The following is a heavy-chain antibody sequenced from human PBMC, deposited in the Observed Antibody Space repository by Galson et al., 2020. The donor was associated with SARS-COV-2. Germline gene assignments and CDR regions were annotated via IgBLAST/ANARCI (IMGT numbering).Heavy chain of an antibody. D-gene: IGHD3-3*01. Sequence: ETGGSLRLSCAASGFTFSSYGMHWVRQAPGKGLEWVAVIWYDGSNKYYADSVKGRFTISRDNSKNTLYLQMNSLRAEDTAVYYCARDLITIFGLCYGMDVWGQGTTVTVSS. V-gene: IGHV3-33*01. CDR1: GFTFSSYG. CDR3: ARDLITIFGLCYGMDV. J-gene: IGHJ6*02. CDR2: IWYDGSNK.